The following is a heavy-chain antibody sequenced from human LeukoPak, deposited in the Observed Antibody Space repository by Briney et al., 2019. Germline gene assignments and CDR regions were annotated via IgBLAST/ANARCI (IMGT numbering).Heavy chain of an antibody. Sequence: GGSLRLSCAASGFTLSSYAMSWVRQAPGKGLEWVSAISGSGGSTYYADSVKGRFTISRDNSKNTLYLQMNSLRAEDTAVYYCAKGQVATISYFDYWGQGTLVTVSS. CDR1: GFTLSSYA. D-gene: IGHD5-12*01. CDR3: AKGQVATISYFDY. J-gene: IGHJ4*02. CDR2: ISGSGGST. V-gene: IGHV3-23*01.